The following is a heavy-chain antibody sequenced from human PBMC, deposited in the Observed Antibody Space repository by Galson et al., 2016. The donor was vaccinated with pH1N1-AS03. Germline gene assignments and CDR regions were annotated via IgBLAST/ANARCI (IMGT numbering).Heavy chain of an antibody. CDR2: ISYDGNNK. CDR1: GFTFSIYG. J-gene: IGHJ4*02. V-gene: IGHV3-30*03. D-gene: IGHD3-22*01. Sequence: SLRLSCAASGFTFSIYGIHWVRQAPGKGPEWVAVISYDGNNKYYADSVKGRFTISRDNSNNRLYLQMNSLRSEDTAVYYCARDAPPPGDSDSSGIFDHWGQGTLVTVSS. CDR3: ARDAPPPGDSDSSGIFDH.